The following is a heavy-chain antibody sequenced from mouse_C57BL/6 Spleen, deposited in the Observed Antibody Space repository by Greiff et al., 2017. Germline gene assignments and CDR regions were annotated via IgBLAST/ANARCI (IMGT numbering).Heavy chain of an antibody. Sequence: EVHLVESGGGLVQSGRSLRLSCATSGFTFSDFYMEWVRQAPGTGLEWIAASRNKANDYTTEYSASVKGRFIVSRDTSQSILYLQMNALRAEDTAIYYCARDADDGYSYWYFDVWGTGTTVTVSS. CDR1: GFTFSDFY. V-gene: IGHV7-1*01. CDR3: ARDADDGYSYWYFDV. D-gene: IGHD2-3*01. J-gene: IGHJ1*03. CDR2: SRNKANDYTT.